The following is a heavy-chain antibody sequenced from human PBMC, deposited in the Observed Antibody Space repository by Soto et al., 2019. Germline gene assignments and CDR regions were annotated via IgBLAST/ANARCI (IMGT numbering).Heavy chain of an antibody. CDR3: TKTPTVLTFFRLDY. Sequence: PGGSLRLSCAASGFTFSSYAMTWVRQAPGKGLEWVSAISGSGGSTYYADSVKGRFTISRDNSKNTLYLQMNSLRAEDTAAYCCTKTPTVLTFFRLDYWGQGTLVTVSS. V-gene: IGHV3-23*01. CDR2: ISGSGGST. CDR1: GFTFSSYA. J-gene: IGHJ4*02. D-gene: IGHD4-17*01.